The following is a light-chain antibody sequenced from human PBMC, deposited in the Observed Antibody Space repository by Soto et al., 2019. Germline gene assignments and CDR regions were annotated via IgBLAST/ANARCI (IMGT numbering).Light chain of an antibody. CDR1: SSNIGSYY. Sequence: QSVLTQPPSASGTPGQRVTISCSGSSSNIGSYYVYWYQQLPGTAPKHTATKLLIYKNNQRPSGVSGRFSGSKSGTSASLAISGLRSEDEADYYCAAWDDSLSVVFGGGTQLTVL. CDR3: AAWDDSLSVV. V-gene: IGLV1-47*01. CDR2: KNN. J-gene: IGLJ2*01.